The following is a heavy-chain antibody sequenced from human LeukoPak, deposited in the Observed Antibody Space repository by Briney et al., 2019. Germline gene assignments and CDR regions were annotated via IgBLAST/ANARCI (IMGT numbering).Heavy chain of an antibody. CDR1: GYTFTGYY. CDR2: INPNTGVS. V-gene: IGHV1-2*02. D-gene: IGHD4-17*01. Sequence: ASVKVSCKASGYTFTGYYMHWVRQAPGQGLEWMGWINPNTGVSNYAQKFQGRVTLTRDTSIITAYMELTRLRSDDTAMYYCARDRTTVTTGYYGMDVWGQGTTLTVSS. J-gene: IGHJ6*02. CDR3: ARDRTTVTTGYYGMDV.